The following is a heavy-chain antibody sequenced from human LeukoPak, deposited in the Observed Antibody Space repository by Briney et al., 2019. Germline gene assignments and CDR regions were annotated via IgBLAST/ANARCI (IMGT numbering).Heavy chain of an antibody. CDR3: ATDSRIVGATGASDI. V-gene: IGHV3-7*01. J-gene: IGHJ3*02. D-gene: IGHD1-26*01. Sequence: GGSLRLSCAASGFTFSSYWMSWVRQAPGKGLEWVANIKQDGSEKYHVDSVKGRFTISRDNAKNSLYLQMNSLRAEDTAVYYCATDSRIVGATGASDIWGQGTMVTVSS. CDR1: GFTFSSYW. CDR2: IKQDGSEK.